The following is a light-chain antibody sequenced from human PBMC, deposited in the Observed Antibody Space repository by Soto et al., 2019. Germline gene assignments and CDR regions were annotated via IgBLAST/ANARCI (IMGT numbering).Light chain of an antibody. V-gene: IGLV2-23*02. CDR1: TSDILTYDF. Sequence: QSALTQPASGSGSPGQSITISCTGTTSDILTYDFVSWYQHHPGKAPKLMIYEVNQRPSGVSNRFSASKSGNSASLTISGLQAEDEADYYCCSYAGSSIFVVFGGGTKVTVL. J-gene: IGLJ2*01. CDR3: CSYAGSSIFVV. CDR2: EVN.